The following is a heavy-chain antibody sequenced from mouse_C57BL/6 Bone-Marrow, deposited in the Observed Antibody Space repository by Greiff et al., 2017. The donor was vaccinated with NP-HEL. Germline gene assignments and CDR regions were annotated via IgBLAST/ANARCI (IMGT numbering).Heavy chain of an antibody. J-gene: IGHJ3*01. D-gene: IGHD2-4*01. Sequence: QVQLKESGPGLVAPSQSLSITCTVSGFSLTSYGVHWVRQPPGKGLECLVVIWSDGSTTYNSALKSRLSISKDNSKSQVFLKMNSLQTDDTAMYYCARHGGLRRESWFAYWGQGTLVTVSA. CDR1: GFSLTSYG. CDR2: IWSDGST. CDR3: ARHGGLRRESWFAY. V-gene: IGHV2-6-1*01.